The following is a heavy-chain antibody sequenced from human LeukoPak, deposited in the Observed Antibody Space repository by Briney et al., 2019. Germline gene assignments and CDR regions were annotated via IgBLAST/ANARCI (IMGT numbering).Heavy chain of an antibody. J-gene: IGHJ4*02. CDR1: GFTFSSYW. D-gene: IGHD4-17*01. CDR3: ARSSAVNFYNY. Sequence: PGGSLRLSCAASGFTFSSYWMSWVRQAPGKGLEWGANIKKDGSEKYYVDSVKGRFTISRDNAKNSLYLQMNSLRAEDTAVYFCARSSAVNFYNYWGQGTLVSVSS. V-gene: IGHV3-7*01. CDR2: IKKDGSEK.